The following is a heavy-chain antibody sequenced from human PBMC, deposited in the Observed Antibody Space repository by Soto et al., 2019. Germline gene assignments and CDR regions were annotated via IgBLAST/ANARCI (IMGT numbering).Heavy chain of an antibody. CDR3: ARSQDYDFWSGYQRTDNWFDP. CDR1: GYTFSNYG. J-gene: IGHJ5*02. D-gene: IGHD3-3*01. CDR2: INPNSGGT. Sequence: ASVKVSCKASGYTFSNYGIAWVRQAPGQGLEWMGWINPNSGGTNYAQKFQGRVTMTRDTSISTAHMELSRLRSDDTAVYYCARSQDYDFWSGYQRTDNWFDPWGQGTLVTVSS. V-gene: IGHV1-2*02.